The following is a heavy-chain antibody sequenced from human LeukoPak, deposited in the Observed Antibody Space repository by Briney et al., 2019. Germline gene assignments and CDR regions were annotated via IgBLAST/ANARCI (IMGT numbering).Heavy chain of an antibody. D-gene: IGHD3-3*01. V-gene: IGHV3-74*03. CDR1: GFIFSGYW. CDR3: TKSDWFDP. Sequence: GGSLRLSCAASGFIFSGYWMHWVRQAPGKGLGWLSRIKNDGSITTYADSVKARFTISRDNAKNTLYLQMNSLRVEDTAVYYCTKSDWFDPWGQGTLVTVSS. J-gene: IGHJ5*02. CDR2: IKNDGSIT.